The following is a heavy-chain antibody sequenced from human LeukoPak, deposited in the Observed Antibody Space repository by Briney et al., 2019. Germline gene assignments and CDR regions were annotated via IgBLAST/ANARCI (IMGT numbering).Heavy chain of an antibody. CDR3: ARGGWYYFDY. CDR2: INSSGGTT. Sequence: GASVKVSCKASGHTFTGYYMHWVRQAPGQGLEWMGIINSSGGTTSYAQKFQGRVTMTRDTSTSTVYMELSSLRSEDTAVYYCARGGWYYFDYWGQGTLVTVSS. V-gene: IGHV1-46*01. CDR1: GHTFTGYY. J-gene: IGHJ4*02. D-gene: IGHD6-19*01.